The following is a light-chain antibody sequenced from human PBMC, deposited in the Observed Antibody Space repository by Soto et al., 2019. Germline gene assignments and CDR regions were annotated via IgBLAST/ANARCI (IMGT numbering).Light chain of an antibody. CDR3: SSYTSSNTWV. J-gene: IGLJ3*02. CDR1: SSDVGGYNY. Sequence: QSALTRPASVSGSPGQSITISCTGTSSDVGGYNYVSWYQQHPGKAPKVMIYEVSNRPSGVSNRFSGSKSGNTASLTISGLQAEDEADYYCSSYTSSNTWVFGGGTKLTVL. CDR2: EVS. V-gene: IGLV2-14*03.